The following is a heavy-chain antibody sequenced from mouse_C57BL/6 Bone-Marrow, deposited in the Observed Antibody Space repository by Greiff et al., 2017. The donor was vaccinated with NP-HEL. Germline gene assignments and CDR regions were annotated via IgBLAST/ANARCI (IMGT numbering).Heavy chain of an antibody. CDR1: GYTFTSYW. D-gene: IGHD2-9*01. J-gene: IGHJ2*01. CDR3: APLLWLRRGDYFDY. V-gene: IGHV1-64*01. Sequence: QVQLKESGAELVKPGASVKLSCKASGYTFTSYWMHWVKQRPGQGLEWIGMIHPNSGSTNYNEKFKSKATLTVDKSSSTAYMQLSSLTSEDSAVYYCAPLLWLRRGDYFDYWGQGTTLTVSS. CDR2: IHPNSGST.